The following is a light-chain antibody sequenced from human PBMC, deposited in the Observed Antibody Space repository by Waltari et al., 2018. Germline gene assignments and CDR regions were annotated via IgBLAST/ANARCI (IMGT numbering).Light chain of an antibody. J-gene: IGKJ4*01. CDR3: QQRSTWPPS. V-gene: IGKV3-11*01. Sequence: EIVLTQSPATLSLSPGERATLSCRASQSVSIYLAWYQQKPGQSPRLLIYDVYKRATGIPARISGSGSGTDFILTISSLEPEDFAVYYCQQRSTWPPSFGGGTKVEIK. CDR2: DVY. CDR1: QSVSIY.